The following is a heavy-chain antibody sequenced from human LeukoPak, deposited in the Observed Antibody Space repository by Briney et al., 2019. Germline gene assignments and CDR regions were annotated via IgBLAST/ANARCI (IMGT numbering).Heavy chain of an antibody. Sequence: GGSLRLSCAASGFTFDDYAMHWVRQAPGKGPEWVSLISGDGGSTYYADSVKGRFTISRDNSKNSLYLQMNSLRTEDTALYYCAKVAGIAENYYFDYWGQGTLVTVSS. V-gene: IGHV3-43*02. CDR1: GFTFDDYA. CDR3: AKVAGIAENYYFDY. J-gene: IGHJ4*02. CDR2: ISGDGGST. D-gene: IGHD6-13*01.